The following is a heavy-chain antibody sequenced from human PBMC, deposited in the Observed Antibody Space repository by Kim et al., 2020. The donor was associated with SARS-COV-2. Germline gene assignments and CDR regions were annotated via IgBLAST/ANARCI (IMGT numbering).Heavy chain of an antibody. D-gene: IGHD4-4*01. J-gene: IGHJ2*01. V-gene: IGHV4-59*08. CDR1: GGSISSHY. CDR3: ARRYSNYWYFDL. CDR2: IYYTGST. Sequence: SETLCLTCTVSGGSISSHYWSWIRRPPGKGLEWIGYIYYTGSTNYNPSLKSRVTMSVDTSKNQFSLRLNSVTAADAAMYYCARRYSNYWYFDLWGRGTLVTVSS.